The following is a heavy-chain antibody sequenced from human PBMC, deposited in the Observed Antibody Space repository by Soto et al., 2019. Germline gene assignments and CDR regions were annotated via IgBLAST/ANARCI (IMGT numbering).Heavy chain of an antibody. D-gene: IGHD5-12*01. J-gene: IGHJ4*02. Sequence: LRLSCAASGFTFSSYAMSWVRQAPGKGLEWVSAISGSGGSTYYADSVKGRFTISRDNSKNTLYLQMNSLRPEDTAVHYCAREWSVANPGYWGQGTQVTVSS. V-gene: IGHV3-23*01. CDR1: GFTFSSYA. CDR2: ISGSGGST. CDR3: AREWSVANPGY.